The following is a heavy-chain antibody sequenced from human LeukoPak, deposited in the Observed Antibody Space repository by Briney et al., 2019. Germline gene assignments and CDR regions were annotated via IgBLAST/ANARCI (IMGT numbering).Heavy chain of an antibody. CDR2: INHSGST. CDR1: GGSFSDYY. CDR3: ARGHRVYSSGWYADY. V-gene: IGHV4-34*01. D-gene: IGHD6-19*01. J-gene: IGHJ4*02. Sequence: PSETLSLTCAVYGGSFSDYYWSWIRQPPGKGLEWIGEINHSGSTNYNPSLKSRVTISVDTSKNQFSLKLSSVTAADTAVYYCARGHRVYSSGWYADYWGQGTLVTVSS.